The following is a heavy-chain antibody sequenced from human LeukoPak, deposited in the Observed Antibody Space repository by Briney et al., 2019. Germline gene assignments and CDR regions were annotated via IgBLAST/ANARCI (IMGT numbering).Heavy chain of an antibody. CDR2: ISCSGSSTNYA. D-gene: IGHD5-12*01. Sequence: GGSLRLSCAASGFTFSSYAMSWVRQAPGKGLEWVSGISCSGSSTNYAEYADSVKGRFTISRDNSKDTLYLQMNSLRAEDTAVYYCAKGLGRYSGYDSPFDYWGQGTLVTVSS. J-gene: IGHJ4*02. CDR3: AKGLGRYSGYDSPFDY. V-gene: IGHV3-23*01. CDR1: GFTFSSYA.